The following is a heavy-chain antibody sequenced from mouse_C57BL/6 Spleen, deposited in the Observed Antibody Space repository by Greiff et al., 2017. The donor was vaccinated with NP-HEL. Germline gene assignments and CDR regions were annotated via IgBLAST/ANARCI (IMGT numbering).Heavy chain of an antibody. CDR3: TRDYGSSYVGWYFDV. Sequence: VQLVESGAELVRPGASVTLSCKASGYTFTDYEMHWVKQTPVHGLEWIGAIDPETGGTAYNQKFKGKAILTADKSSSTAYMELRSLTSEDSAVYYCTRDYGSSYVGWYFDVWGTGTTVTVSS. V-gene: IGHV1-15*01. CDR1: GYTFTDYE. CDR2: IDPETGGT. J-gene: IGHJ1*03. D-gene: IGHD1-1*01.